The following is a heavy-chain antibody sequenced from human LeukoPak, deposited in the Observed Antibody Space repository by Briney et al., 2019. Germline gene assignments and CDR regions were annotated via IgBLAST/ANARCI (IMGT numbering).Heavy chain of an antibody. CDR2: ISWHSGSI. V-gene: IGHV3-9*01. CDR3: AKALWFGESSPRGNFDY. J-gene: IGHJ4*02. Sequence: PGGSLRLSCAASGFTFSSYWMSWVRQAPGKGLEWVSGISWHSGSIGYADSVKGRFTISRDNAKNSLYLQMNSLRAEDTAFYYCAKALWFGESSPRGNFDYWGQGTLVTVSS. D-gene: IGHD3-10*01. CDR1: GFTFSSYW.